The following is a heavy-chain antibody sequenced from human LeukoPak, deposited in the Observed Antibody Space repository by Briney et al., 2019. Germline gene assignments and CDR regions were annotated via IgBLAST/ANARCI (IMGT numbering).Heavy chain of an antibody. Sequence: GGSLRLSCAASGFSVTTNYMSWVRQAPGKGLEWVSILYSGGDTHYADSVKGRFTISRDDSKNTLYLQMNSLRAEDTAVYYCARGPERTGVGTRYYYDMDVWGQGTTVTVSS. V-gene: IGHV3-66*01. J-gene: IGHJ6*02. D-gene: IGHD2-8*01. CDR3: ARGPERTGVGTRYYYDMDV. CDR2: LYSGGDT. CDR1: GFSVTTNY.